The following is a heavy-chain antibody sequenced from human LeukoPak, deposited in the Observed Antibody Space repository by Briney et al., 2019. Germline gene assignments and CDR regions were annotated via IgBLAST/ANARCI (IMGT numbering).Heavy chain of an antibody. CDR2: ISGSGGST. CDR3: AKAFDMIVAYYFDY. CDR1: GFTFSSYA. Sequence: GGSLRLSCAASGFTFSSYAMSWVRQAPGKGLEWDSAISGSGGSTYYADSVKGRFTISRDNSKNTLYLQMNSLRAEDTAVYYCAKAFDMIVAYYFDYWGQGTLVTVSS. V-gene: IGHV3-23*01. J-gene: IGHJ4*02. D-gene: IGHD3-22*01.